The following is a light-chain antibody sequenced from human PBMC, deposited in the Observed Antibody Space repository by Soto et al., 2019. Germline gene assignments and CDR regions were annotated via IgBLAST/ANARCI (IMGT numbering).Light chain of an antibody. Sequence: DIQMTQYPSTLSASVGDRVTITCRASQSIDRWLAWYQQKPGKAPKLLIYRASSLESGGPSRFSCSGSGTEFTLTISSLQPDDFATYYCQQYKTYTYTFAQWTKLEIK. CDR3: QQYKTYTYT. CDR1: QSIDRW. J-gene: IGKJ2*01. CDR2: RAS. V-gene: IGKV1-5*03.